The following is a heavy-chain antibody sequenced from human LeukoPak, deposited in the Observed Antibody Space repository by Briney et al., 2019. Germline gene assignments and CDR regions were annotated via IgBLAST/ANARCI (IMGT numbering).Heavy chain of an antibody. CDR3: ATPPGLLFSYYYGMDV. V-gene: IGHV3-48*03. CDR2: ISSSGSTI. Sequence: GGSLRLSCAASGFTFSSYEMNGVRQAPGKGLEWVSYISSSGSTIYYADSVKGRFTISRDNAKNSLYLQMNSLRAEDTAVYYCATPPGLLFSYYYGMDVWGQGTTVTVSS. J-gene: IGHJ6*02. D-gene: IGHD2/OR15-2a*01. CDR1: GFTFSSYE.